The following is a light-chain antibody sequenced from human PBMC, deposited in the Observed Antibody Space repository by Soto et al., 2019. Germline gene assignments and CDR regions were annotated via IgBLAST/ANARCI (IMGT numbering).Light chain of an antibody. CDR1: SSNIGSNS. Sequence: QPVLTQPPSASGTPGQRVTISCSGSSSNIGSNSVYWYQQLPGTAPKLLIFKNSQRPSGVTDRFSGSKSGTSASLAVSGLRSGDEADYYCAAWDDRLRGFLFGPGTKLTVL. CDR2: KNS. V-gene: IGLV1-47*01. J-gene: IGLJ1*01. CDR3: AAWDDRLRGFL.